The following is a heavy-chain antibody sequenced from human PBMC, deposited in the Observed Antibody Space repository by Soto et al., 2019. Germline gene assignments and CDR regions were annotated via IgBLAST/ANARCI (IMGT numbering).Heavy chain of an antibody. D-gene: IGHD1-26*01. J-gene: IGHJ3*02. V-gene: IGHV1-69*06. CDR1: GGTFSSYA. CDR3: ARDRSVVGRSDAFDI. CDR2: IIPIFGTA. Sequence: QVQLVQSGAEVKKPGSSVKVSCKASGGTFSSYAISWVRQAPGQGLEWMGGIIPIFGTANYAQKFQGRVTITADKFTSTAYMALSSLRCEDTAVYYCARDRSVVGRSDAFDIWGQGTMVTVSS.